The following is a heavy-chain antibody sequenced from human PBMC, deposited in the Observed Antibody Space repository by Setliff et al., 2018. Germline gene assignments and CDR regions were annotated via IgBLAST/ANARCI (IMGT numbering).Heavy chain of an antibody. CDR1: GGTFSDYY. CDR2: IYSSGTT. Sequence: SETLSLTCAASGGTFSDYYWSWIRQHPEKGLELIAYIYSSGTTCYNPSLKSRVIIFLDTSKSQISLKLSSVTAADTAVYYCARGLTGGGYYSVRYHHMDVWGKGTTVTVSS. J-gene: IGHJ6*03. D-gene: IGHD3-10*01. V-gene: IGHV4-31*11. CDR3: ARGLTGGGYYSVRYHHMDV.